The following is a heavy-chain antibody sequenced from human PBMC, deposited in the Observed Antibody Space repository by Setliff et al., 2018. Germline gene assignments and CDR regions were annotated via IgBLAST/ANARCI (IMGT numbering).Heavy chain of an antibody. CDR3: SIYDSSGYSENYYFDY. CDR2: AYYSGNT. J-gene: IGHJ4*02. V-gene: IGHV4-39*07. Sequence: SETLSPTCTVSGGSISTTDCYWGWIRHPTGKGLEWIGCAYYSGNTYYSSYLQSRFTMFVDTSKNQFSLMLYSVTAADTAIYYCSIYDSSGYSENYYFDYWGQGTLVTVSS. D-gene: IGHD3-22*01. CDR1: GGSISTTDCY.